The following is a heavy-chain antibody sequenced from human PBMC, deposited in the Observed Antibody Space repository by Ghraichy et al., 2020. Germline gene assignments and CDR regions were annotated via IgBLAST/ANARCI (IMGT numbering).Heavy chain of an antibody. J-gene: IGHJ6*03. CDR2: VSASNGDR. D-gene: IGHD3-22*01. Sequence: ASVKVSCKASGYTFTNYAVAWVRQAPGQGLEWMGWVSASNGDRNYAQNLQGRVTMATDTSTSTAYMELKSLTSDDTAVYYCARGVRVVVGEGVTDYMDVWGNGTTVTVSS. CDR1: GYTFTNYA. CDR3: ARGVRVVVGEGVTDYMDV. V-gene: IGHV1-18*01.